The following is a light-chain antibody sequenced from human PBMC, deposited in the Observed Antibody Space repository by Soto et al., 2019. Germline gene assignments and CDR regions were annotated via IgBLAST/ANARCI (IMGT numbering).Light chain of an antibody. CDR3: SSYTGSSTDV. Sequence: QSALTQPASVSGSPGQSITISCTGTSSDVGGSNYVSWYQQHPGKALKLMIYDVSNRPSGVSTRFSGSRSGNTASLTISGLQSEDEADYFCSSYTGSSTDVFGTGTKVTVL. CDR2: DVS. CDR1: SSDVGGSNY. V-gene: IGLV2-14*01. J-gene: IGLJ1*01.